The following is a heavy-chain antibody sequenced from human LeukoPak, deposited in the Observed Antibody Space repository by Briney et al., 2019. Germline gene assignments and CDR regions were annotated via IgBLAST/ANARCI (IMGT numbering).Heavy chain of an antibody. CDR3: AKVGDWYYDSGSFDI. V-gene: IGHV3-23*01. CDR2: ISGSGGST. Sequence: GGSLRLSCAASGFSFSTFSMSWVRQAPGKGLEWVSAISGSGGSTYYADSVKGRFTISRDNSKNTLYLQMNSLRAEDTAVYYCAKVGDWYYDSGSFDIWGQGTMVTVSS. CDR1: GFSFSTFS. J-gene: IGHJ3*02. D-gene: IGHD3-22*01.